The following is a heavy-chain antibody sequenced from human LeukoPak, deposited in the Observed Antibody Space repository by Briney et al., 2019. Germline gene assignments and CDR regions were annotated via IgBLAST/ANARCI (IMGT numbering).Heavy chain of an antibody. D-gene: IGHD6-19*01. CDR3: AKDLGAFGIAVDYGMDV. V-gene: IGHV3-30*18. CDR2: ISYDGSDK. CDR1: GLTFSSYG. Sequence: GGSLRLSCAASGLTFSSYGMHWVRQAPGKRLEWVAVISYDGSDKYYADSVKGRFTVSRDNSKNTLYLQMNSLRAEDTAVYYCAKDLGAFGIAVDYGMDVWGQGTTVTVSS. J-gene: IGHJ6*02.